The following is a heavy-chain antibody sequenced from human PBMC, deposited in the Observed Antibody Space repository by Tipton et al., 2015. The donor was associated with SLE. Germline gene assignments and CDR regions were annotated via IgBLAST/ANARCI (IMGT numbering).Heavy chain of an antibody. Sequence: SLRLSCAASGFTVSSKYMSWVRQAPGKGLQWVSVIYSGGSTYYADSVKGRFTISRDNAKNSFYLQMNSLRAEDTALYYCARYYTASTWDYFDFWGQGTLVTVSS. CDR2: IYSGGST. V-gene: IGHV3-66*01. CDR1: GFTVSSKY. D-gene: IGHD3-3*01. CDR3: ARYYTASTWDYFDF. J-gene: IGHJ4*02.